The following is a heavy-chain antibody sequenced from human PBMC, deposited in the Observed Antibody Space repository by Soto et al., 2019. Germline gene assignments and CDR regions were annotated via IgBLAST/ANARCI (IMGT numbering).Heavy chain of an antibody. Sequence: QVQLVQSGAEVKKPGSSVKVSCKASGGTFRSYSISWVRQAPGQGLEWRGGIISIFDITNYAQKFQGRVTITADESTSTAYMELSSLGSDDTAVYYCARPDEGGYSSNHHYYYALDVWGQGTTVTV. CDR2: IISIFDIT. CDR1: GGTFRSYS. V-gene: IGHV1-69*01. CDR3: ARPDEGGYSSNHHYYYALDV. D-gene: IGHD3-22*01. J-gene: IGHJ6*02.